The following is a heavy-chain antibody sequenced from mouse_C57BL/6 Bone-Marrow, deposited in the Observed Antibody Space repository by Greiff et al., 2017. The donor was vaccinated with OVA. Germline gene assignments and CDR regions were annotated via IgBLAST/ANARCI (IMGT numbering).Heavy chain of an antibody. J-gene: IGHJ4*01. CDR3: ARSHYYGSSPYYAMDY. CDR2: IDPSDSYT. Sequence: VQLQQSGAELVMPGASVKLSCKASGYTFTSYWMHWVKQRPGQGLEWIGEIDPSDSYTNYNQKFKGKSTLTVDKSSSTAYMQLSSLTSEDSAVYYCARSHYYGSSPYYAMDYWGQGTSVTVSS. CDR1: GYTFTSYW. D-gene: IGHD1-1*01. V-gene: IGHV1-69*01.